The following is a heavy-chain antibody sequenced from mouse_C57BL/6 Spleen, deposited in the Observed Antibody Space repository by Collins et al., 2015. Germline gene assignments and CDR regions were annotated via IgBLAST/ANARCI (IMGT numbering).Heavy chain of an antibody. Sequence: QIQLVQSGPELKKPGETVKISCKASGYTFTNYGMNWVKQAPGKGLKWMGWINTYTGEPTYADDFKGRFAFSLETSASTAYLQINNLKNEDTATYFCARSTMIKNFDVWGAGTTVTVSS. J-gene: IGHJ1*01. CDR3: ARSTMIKNFDV. V-gene: IGHV9-3-1*01. D-gene: IGHD2-4*01. CDR1: GYTFTNYG. CDR2: INTYTGEP.